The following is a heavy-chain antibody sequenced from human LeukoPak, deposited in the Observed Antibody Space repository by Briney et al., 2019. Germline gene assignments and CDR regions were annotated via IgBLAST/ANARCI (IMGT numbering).Heavy chain of an antibody. D-gene: IGHD4-23*01. J-gene: IGHJ4*02. Sequence: PGGSLRLSCAASALTVSSNYMGWVRQAPGKGLEWVSVSYSGGSTYDADSVKGRFTISRDNSKNTLYLQMNSLRAEDTAVYYCAKTTVVIRPYYFDYWGQGTLVTVSS. CDR3: AKTTVVIRPYYFDY. CDR1: ALTVSSNY. CDR2: SYSGGST. V-gene: IGHV3-53*01.